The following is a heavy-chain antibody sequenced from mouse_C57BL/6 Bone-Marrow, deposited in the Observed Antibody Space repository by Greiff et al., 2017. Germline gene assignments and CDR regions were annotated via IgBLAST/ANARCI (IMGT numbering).Heavy chain of an antibody. D-gene: IGHD2-4*01. J-gene: IGHJ1*03. CDR1: GYTFTSYW. Sequence: QVQLQQPGAELVKPGASVKLSCKASGYTFTSYWMHWVKQRPGQGLEWIGMIHPNSGSTNYNEKFKSKATLTVDKSSSTAYMQLSSRTSEDSAVYYCARRGLRRYWYFDVWGTGTTVTVSS. CDR2: IHPNSGST. V-gene: IGHV1-64*01. CDR3: ARRGLRRYWYFDV.